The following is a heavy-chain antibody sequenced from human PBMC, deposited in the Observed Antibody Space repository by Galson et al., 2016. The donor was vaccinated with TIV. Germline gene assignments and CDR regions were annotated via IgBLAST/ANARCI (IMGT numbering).Heavy chain of an antibody. CDR2: IYPRDSTT. CDR3: VRNGNWNSLFDY. V-gene: IGHV5-51*03. D-gene: IGHD1-7*01. J-gene: IGHJ4*01. CDR1: GYTFSHYW. Sequence: QSGAEVKKPGESLKISCKGSGYTFSHYWIGWVRQMPGKGLEWLGIIYPRDSTTRYSPAFQGQVTIPADTSINTASLQRSSLKASDTARYYCVRNGNWNSLFDYRGPGTLVTVSS.